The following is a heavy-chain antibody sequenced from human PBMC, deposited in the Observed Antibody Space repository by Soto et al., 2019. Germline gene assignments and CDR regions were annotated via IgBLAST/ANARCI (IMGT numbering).Heavy chain of an antibody. J-gene: IGHJ2*01. CDR2: ISGAGA. V-gene: IGHV3-23*01. CDR1: GSTFSSYA. Sequence: EVQLLESGGGLVQPGGSLRLSCVASGSTFSSYAMSWIRQAPGEGLEWVSAISGAGAYYADSVKGRFTISRDNSKSTLFLQMXXLXAEDTXIXXXXXXXXXXXXRAGHFWYFDLWGRGTLVTVSS. CDR3: XXXXXXXXXRAGHFWYFDL. D-gene: IGHD3-3*02.